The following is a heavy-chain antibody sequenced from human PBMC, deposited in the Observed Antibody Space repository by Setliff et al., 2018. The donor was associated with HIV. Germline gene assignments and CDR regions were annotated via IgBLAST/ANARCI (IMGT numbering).Heavy chain of an antibody. CDR2: IYYTGTT. Sequence: PSETLSLTCTVSRGSISRYCWSWIRQPPGKGLEWIGYIYYTGTTKYNPSLKSRVTMSVDTSKNQSSLKLSSLTAADTAVYYCARDRPPSTVDMLGAFDRWGQGTMVTVSS. J-gene: IGHJ3*02. V-gene: IGHV4-59*01. CDR1: RGSISRYC. D-gene: IGHD4-17*01. CDR3: ARDRPPSTVDMLGAFDR.